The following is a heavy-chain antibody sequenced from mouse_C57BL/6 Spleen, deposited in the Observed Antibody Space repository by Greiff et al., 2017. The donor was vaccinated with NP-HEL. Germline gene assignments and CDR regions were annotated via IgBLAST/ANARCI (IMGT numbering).Heavy chain of an antibody. CDR2: INPNNGGT. CDR1: GYTFTDYY. D-gene: IGHD1-1*01. J-gene: IGHJ3*01. V-gene: IGHV1-26*01. CDR3: EREGSSSAWFAD. Sequence: EVQLQQSGPELVKPGASVKISCKASGYTFTDYYMNWVKQSHGKSLEWIGDINPNNGGTSYNQKFKGKATLTVDKSSSTAYMELRSLTSEDSAVYYCEREGSSSAWFADWGKGTLVTVSA.